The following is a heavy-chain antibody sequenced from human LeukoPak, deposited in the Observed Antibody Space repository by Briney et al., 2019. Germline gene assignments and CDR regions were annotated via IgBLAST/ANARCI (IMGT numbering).Heavy chain of an antibody. CDR2: IYYSGTT. D-gene: IGHD3-22*01. CDR3: IGNGYYSLEH. Sequence: SETLSLTCTVSGYSISSGYYWGWIRQPPGKGLEWIGYIYYSGTTFYNPSFKSRVTMSLESAKNQLSLKLRSVTAADTAVYYCIGNGYYSLEHWGQGTLVTVSS. J-gene: IGHJ1*01. CDR1: GYSISSGYY. V-gene: IGHV4-38-2*02.